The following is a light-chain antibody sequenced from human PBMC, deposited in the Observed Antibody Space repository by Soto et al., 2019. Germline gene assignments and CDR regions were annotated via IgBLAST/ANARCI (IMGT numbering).Light chain of an antibody. J-gene: IGKJ4*01. CDR3: QHYGTSPT. CDR2: GAS. CDR1: QIFTSYY. V-gene: IGKV3-20*01. Sequence: EIVLTQSPDTLSLSPGERATLSCRTSQIFTSYYLGWYQQKVGQAPRLLVYGASNRATGIPDRFSGSGSGTDFTLTISRLEPEDFAVYYCQHYGTSPTFGGGTKVEIK.